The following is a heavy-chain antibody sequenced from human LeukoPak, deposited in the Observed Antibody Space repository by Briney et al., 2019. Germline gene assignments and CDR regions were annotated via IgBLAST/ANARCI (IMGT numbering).Heavy chain of an antibody. Sequence: SVKVSCKASGGTFSTYAISWVRQAPGQGLEWMGGIIPNFGTTNYAQNFQGRVTITADKSTSTAYMDLRSLRSDDTAVYYCARDLRYSSGWSASGMDVWGKGTTVTISS. CDR3: ARDLRYSSGWSASGMDV. CDR1: GGTFSTYA. V-gene: IGHV1-69*06. J-gene: IGHJ6*03. CDR2: IIPNFGTT. D-gene: IGHD6-19*01.